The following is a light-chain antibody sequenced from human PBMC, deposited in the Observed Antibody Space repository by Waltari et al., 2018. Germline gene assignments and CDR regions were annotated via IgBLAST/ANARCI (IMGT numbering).Light chain of an antibody. J-gene: IGKJ1*01. CDR3: HQYGGSPWT. V-gene: IGKV3-20*01. CDR2: AAS. CDR1: QSVTSNY. Sequence: ENVLTQSPRTLSLSPGDRATLSCRASQSVTSNYLAWYQQKPGQAPRLLIYAASRRATGIPDRFSGSGSGTDFTFIINRLEPEDFAVYYCHQYGGSPWTFGQGTKVEIK.